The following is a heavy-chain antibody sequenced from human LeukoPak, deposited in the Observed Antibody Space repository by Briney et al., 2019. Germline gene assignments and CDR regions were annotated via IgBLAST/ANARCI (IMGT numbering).Heavy chain of an antibody. CDR3: ARSETVRGAFDI. CDR2: IIPIFGTA. D-gene: IGHD4-17*01. Sequence: SVKVSCKASGGTFSSYAISWVRQAPGQGLEWMGGIIPIFGTANYAQKFQGRVTITTDESTSTAYMELSSLRSEDTAVYYCARSETVRGAFDIWGQGTMVTVSS. CDR1: GGTFSSYA. V-gene: IGHV1-69*05. J-gene: IGHJ3*02.